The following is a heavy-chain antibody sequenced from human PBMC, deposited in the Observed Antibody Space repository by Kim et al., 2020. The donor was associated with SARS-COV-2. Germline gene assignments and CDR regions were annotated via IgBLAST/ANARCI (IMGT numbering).Heavy chain of an antibody. CDR3: ARPLVGQLVPYEVDYYYMDV. V-gene: IGHV4-39*01. Sequence: SETLSLTCTVSGGSISSSSYYWGWIRQPPGKGLEWIGSIYYSGSTYYNPSLKSRVTISVDTSKNQFSLKLSSVTAADTAVYYCARPLVGQLVPYEVDYYYMDVWGKGTTVTVSS. CDR2: IYYSGST. J-gene: IGHJ6*03. D-gene: IGHD6-6*01. CDR1: GGSISSSSYY.